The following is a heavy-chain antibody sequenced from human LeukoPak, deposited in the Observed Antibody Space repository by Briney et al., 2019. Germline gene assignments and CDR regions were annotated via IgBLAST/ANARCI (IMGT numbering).Heavy chain of an antibody. CDR2: IYYTGST. CDR3: ARRRRGFGESLYYYYYMDV. CDR1: GNSFGDYY. J-gene: IGHJ6*03. D-gene: IGHD3-10*01. Sequence: SETLSLTCTVSGNSFGDYYWSWIRQPAGKGLEWIGYIYYTGSTKYNPSLESRVTISVDTSKDQYSLTLSSVTAADTAVYYCARRRRGFGESLYYYYYMDVWGKGTTVTISS. V-gene: IGHV4-59*01.